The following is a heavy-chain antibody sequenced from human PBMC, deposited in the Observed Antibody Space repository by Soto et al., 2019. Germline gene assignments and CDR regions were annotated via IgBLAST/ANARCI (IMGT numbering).Heavy chain of an antibody. CDR3: ASGAYVGYTGAALDV. Sequence: QVQLVESGGGVVQPGRSLRLSCAASGFIFGTYGMHWVRQAPGKWLEWVAVIWYDGSNKNYADSVKGRFTISRDNSKNTLFLQMHSRRAEDTGICLCASGAYVGYTGAALDVWCPGKMVTVSS. J-gene: IGHJ3*01. V-gene: IGHV3-33*01. CDR1: GFIFGTYG. CDR2: IWYDGSNK. D-gene: IGHD3-16*01.